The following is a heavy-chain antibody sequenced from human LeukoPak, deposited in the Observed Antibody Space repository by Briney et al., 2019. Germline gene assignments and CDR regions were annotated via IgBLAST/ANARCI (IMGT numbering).Heavy chain of an antibody. CDR3: AKDQIGWAPGYVSGPLDQ. Sequence: GRPLRLSGAASGFSFTMYGIHWVRQAPGKGLEWVAVISTDGNNEYYANSVKGRFTISRDNSKNTVYPQMTSLRTEDTAVYYCAKDQIGWAPGYVSGPLDQWGQGILVTVSS. CDR1: GFSFTMYG. D-gene: IGHD6-19*01. CDR2: ISTDGNNE. J-gene: IGHJ4*02. V-gene: IGHV3-30*18.